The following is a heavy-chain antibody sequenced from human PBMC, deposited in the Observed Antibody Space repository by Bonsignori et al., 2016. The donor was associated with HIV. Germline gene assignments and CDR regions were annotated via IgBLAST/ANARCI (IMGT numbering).Heavy chain of an antibody. J-gene: IGHJ5*02. CDR2: INSDGSST. V-gene: IGHV3-74*01. Sequence: WIRQPPGKGLVWVSRINSDGSSTSYADSVKGRFTISRDNAKNTLYLQMNSLRAEDTAVYYCARPRTGWFDPWGQGTLVTVSS. CDR3: ARPRTGWFDP. D-gene: IGHD3-10*01.